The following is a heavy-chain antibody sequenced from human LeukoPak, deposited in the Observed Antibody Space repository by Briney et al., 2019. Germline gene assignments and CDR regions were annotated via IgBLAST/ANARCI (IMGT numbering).Heavy chain of an antibody. J-gene: IGHJ4*02. CDR3: ARSPYGYSSSWSDDY. CDR2: INHSGST. Sequence: PSETLSLTCAVYGGSFSGYYWSWIRQPPGKGLEWIGEINHSGSTNYNPSLKSRVTISVDTSKNQFSLKLSSVTAADTAVYYCARSPYGYSSSWSDDYWGQGTLVTVSS. D-gene: IGHD6-13*01. V-gene: IGHV4-34*01. CDR1: GGSFSGYY.